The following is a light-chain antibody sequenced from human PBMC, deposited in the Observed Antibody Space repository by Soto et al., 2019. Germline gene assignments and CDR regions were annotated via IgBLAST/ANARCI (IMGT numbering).Light chain of an antibody. CDR2: GAS. V-gene: IGKV3-20*01. CDR3: QHYGSSPPTYT. CDR1: QTVSSND. J-gene: IGKJ2*01. Sequence: ETVLTQSPGTLSSSPGERATLYCRASQTVSSNDLAWYQQKPGQAPRLLIYGASRRATGIPDRFSGSGSGTDYTLTISRLEPEDFAVYYCQHYGSSPPTYTFGQGTKLEIK.